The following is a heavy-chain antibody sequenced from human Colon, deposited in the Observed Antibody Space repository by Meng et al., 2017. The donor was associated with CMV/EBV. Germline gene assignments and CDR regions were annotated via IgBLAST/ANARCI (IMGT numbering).Heavy chain of an antibody. CDR1: GFSFSSGG. J-gene: IGHJ4*02. CDR3: AKDYRKRFWPENFDY. V-gene: IGHV3-30*02. Sequence: GGSLRLCCAASGFSFSSGGMHWVRQAPGKGLAWVALIRHDGDSKWYADSVKGRFTISRDNSKNTLYLQMNSLRPDDTAVYYCAKDYRKRFWPENFDYWGQGTLVTVSS. D-gene: IGHD3-3*01. CDR2: IRHDGDSK.